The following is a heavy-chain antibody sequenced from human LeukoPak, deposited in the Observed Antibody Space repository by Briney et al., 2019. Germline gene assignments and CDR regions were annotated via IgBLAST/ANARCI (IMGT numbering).Heavy chain of an antibody. CDR1: GFAFSSYS. CDR3: ARAEGYDYDSSGYYSDY. D-gene: IGHD3-22*01. CDR2: ISSSSSYV. J-gene: IGHJ4*02. Sequence: PGGSLRLSCAASGFAFSSYSMNWVRQAPGKGLEWVSSISSSSSYVYYADSVKGRFTISRDNAKNSLYLQMNSLRAEDTAVYYCARAEGYDYDSSGYYSDYWGQGTLVTVSS. V-gene: IGHV3-21*01.